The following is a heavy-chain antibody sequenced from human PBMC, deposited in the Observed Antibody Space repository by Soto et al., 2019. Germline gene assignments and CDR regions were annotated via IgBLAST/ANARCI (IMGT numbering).Heavy chain of an antibody. CDR1: GGTFSRYA. D-gene: IGHD3-16*01. CDR3: ARGGEGGRGYFDY. CDR2: IIPIFGTA. J-gene: IGHJ4*02. Sequence: QVQLVQSGAEVKKPGSSVKGSCKDSGGTFSRYAISWVRQAPGQGLEWMGGIIPIFGTANYAQKFQSRVTITAEEATGTAYMELSCWSFTDKAVYYCARGGEGGRGYFDYWGKGTLVNVSS. V-gene: IGHV1-69*01.